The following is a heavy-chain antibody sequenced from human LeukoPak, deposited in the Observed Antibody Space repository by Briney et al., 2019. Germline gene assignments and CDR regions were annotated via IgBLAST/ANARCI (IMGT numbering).Heavy chain of an antibody. CDR2: ISSSGSTI. CDR1: GFTFSDYY. CDR3: ARGVEQWLVYDAFDI. J-gene: IGHJ3*02. Sequence: GGSLRLSCAASGFTFSDYYMSWIRQAPGKGLEWVSYISSSGSTIYYADSVKGRFTIPRDNAKNSLYLQMNSLRAEDTAVYYCARGVEQWLVYDAFDIWGQGTMVTVSS. V-gene: IGHV3-11*01. D-gene: IGHD6-19*01.